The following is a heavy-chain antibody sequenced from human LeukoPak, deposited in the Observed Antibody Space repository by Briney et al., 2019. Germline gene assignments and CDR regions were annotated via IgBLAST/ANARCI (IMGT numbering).Heavy chain of an antibody. CDR1: GFTFSSYS. D-gene: IGHD6-19*01. V-gene: IGHV3-21*01. J-gene: IGHJ4*02. Sequence: PRGSLRLSCAASGFTFSSYSMNWVRQAPGKGLEWVSSISSSSSYIYYADSVKGRFTISRDNAKNSLYLQMNSLRAEDTAVYYCASNRIAVAGTVYWGQGTLVTVSS. CDR2: ISSSSSYI. CDR3: ASNRIAVAGTVY.